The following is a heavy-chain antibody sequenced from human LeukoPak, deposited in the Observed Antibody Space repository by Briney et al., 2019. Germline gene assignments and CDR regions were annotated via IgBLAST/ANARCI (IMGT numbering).Heavy chain of an antibody. V-gene: IGHV3-53*01. D-gene: IGHD5-12*01. CDR3: ARLTSGYDFLDY. J-gene: IGHJ4*02. CDR1: GFTFSTYA. Sequence: GGSLRLSCAASGFTFSTYAMHWVRQAPGKGLEWVAVIYSGGSTYYADSVKGRFTISRDNSKNTLYLQMNSLRAEDTAVYYCARLTSGYDFLDYWGPGTLVTVSS. CDR2: IYSGGST.